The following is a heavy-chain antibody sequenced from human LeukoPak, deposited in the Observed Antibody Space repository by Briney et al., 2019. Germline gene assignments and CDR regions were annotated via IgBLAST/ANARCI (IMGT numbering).Heavy chain of an antibody. Sequence: GGSLRLSCAASGFTFSDYYMSWIRQAPGKGLEWVSYISSSGSTIYYADSVKGRFTISRDNAKNSLYLQMNSLRAEDTAVYYCAKDRTGDDILTGYYHPTDYWGQGTLVTVSS. D-gene: IGHD3-9*01. CDR2: ISSSGSTI. CDR3: AKDRTGDDILTGYYHPTDY. V-gene: IGHV3-11*01. J-gene: IGHJ4*02. CDR1: GFTFSDYY.